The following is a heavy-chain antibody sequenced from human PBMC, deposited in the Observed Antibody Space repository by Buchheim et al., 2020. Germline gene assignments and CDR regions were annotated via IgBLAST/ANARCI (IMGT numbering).Heavy chain of an antibody. CDR2: ISYDGSHK. CDR1: GFTFSRYH. J-gene: IGHJ4*02. Sequence: QVQLVESGGGVVQPGRSLRLSCAASGFTFSRYHMHWVRQAPGKGLEWLAVISYDGSHKYYADSVKGRFTISRDNSKNTLYLQMNSQRAEDTAVYYCAKDRSYCSGGSCPNYFDYWGQGTL. V-gene: IGHV3-30*18. D-gene: IGHD2-15*01. CDR3: AKDRSYCSGGSCPNYFDY.